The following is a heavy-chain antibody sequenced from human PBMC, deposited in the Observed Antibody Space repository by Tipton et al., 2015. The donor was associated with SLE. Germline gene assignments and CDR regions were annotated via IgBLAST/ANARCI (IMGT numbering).Heavy chain of an antibody. CDR2: IYYSGST. J-gene: IGHJ5*02. CDR3: ARDIWVTQGRWFDP. D-gene: IGHD4-23*01. CDR1: GGSITSSSYY. Sequence: TLSLTCTVSGGSITSSSYYWGWIRQPPGKGLDWIGSIYYSGSTYYNPSLKSRVTISVDTSKNQFSLKLSSVTAADTAVYYCARDIWVTQGRWFDPWGQGTLVTVSS. V-gene: IGHV4-39*07.